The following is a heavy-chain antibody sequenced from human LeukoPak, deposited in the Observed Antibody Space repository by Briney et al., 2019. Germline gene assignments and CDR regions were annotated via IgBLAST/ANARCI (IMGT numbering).Heavy chain of an antibody. D-gene: IGHD3-3*01. CDR3: ARDGKRSYDFWSGYWPPYYMDA. Sequence: GGSLRLSCAASGFTFSSYWMSWVRQAPGKGLEWVANIKQDGSEKYYVDSVKGRFTISRDNAKNSLYLQMNSLRAEDTAVYYCARDGKRSYDFWSGYWPPYYMDAWGKGTTVTVSS. CDR1: GFTFSSYW. CDR2: IKQDGSEK. J-gene: IGHJ6*03. V-gene: IGHV3-7*01.